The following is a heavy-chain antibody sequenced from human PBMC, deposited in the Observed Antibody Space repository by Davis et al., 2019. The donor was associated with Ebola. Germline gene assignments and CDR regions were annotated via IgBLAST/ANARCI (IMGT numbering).Heavy chain of an antibody. CDR2: TYYNSKWYS. J-gene: IGHJ6*04. Sequence: HSQTPSLTCAISGDSVSGNNGAWNWIRQSPSGDLEWLGRTYYNSKWYSESAVSVKSRITINPDTSRNQFSLQLNSVTPEDTALYYCARGWLRGGMDVWGEGTTVIVSS. CDR3: ARGWLRGGMDV. CDR1: GDSVSGNNGA. V-gene: IGHV6-1*01. D-gene: IGHD5-18*01.